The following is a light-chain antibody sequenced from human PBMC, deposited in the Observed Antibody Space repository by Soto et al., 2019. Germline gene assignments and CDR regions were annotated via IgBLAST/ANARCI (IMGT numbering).Light chain of an antibody. V-gene: IGLV2-14*03. CDR3: GSYTTSSHYV. Sequence: QSALTQPASVSGSPGQSITISCTGTISDVGSYNYVSWYQQYPGKAPKLMIYDVSTRPSGVSDRFSGSKSGNTASLTISGLRAEDEADYYCGSYTTSSHYVFGTGTKVTVL. CDR2: DVS. CDR1: ISDVGSYNY. J-gene: IGLJ1*01.